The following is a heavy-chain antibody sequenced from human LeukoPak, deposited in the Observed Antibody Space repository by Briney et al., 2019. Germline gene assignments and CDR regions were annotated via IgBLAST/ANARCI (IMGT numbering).Heavy chain of an antibody. CDR3: ARDYDWALDF. V-gene: IGHV3-48*02. D-gene: IGHD3-9*01. CDR1: GFPFSSRV. CDR2: INHNGEAI. J-gene: IGHJ4*02. Sequence: GGSLRLSCAASGFPFSSRVMSWVRQAPGKGLEWVAYINHNGEAIYYPEFVKGRFIISRDNAKNTLFLQMNDLRDEDTAVYYCARDYDWALDFWGQGTRVTVSS.